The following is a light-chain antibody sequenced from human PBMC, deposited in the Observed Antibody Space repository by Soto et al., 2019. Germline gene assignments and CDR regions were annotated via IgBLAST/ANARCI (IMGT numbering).Light chain of an antibody. CDR2: KAS. CDR3: QQYNAFSWT. J-gene: IGKJ1*01. Sequence: DIQMTQSPSTLSASVGDTVTITCRASQSINSWLAWYQQKPGTAPKLLVYKASTLKNGVPSRFSGSESGTEFPLNISSLQADDFATYYCQQYNAFSWTFGQGTKVEIK. CDR1: QSINSW. V-gene: IGKV1-5*03.